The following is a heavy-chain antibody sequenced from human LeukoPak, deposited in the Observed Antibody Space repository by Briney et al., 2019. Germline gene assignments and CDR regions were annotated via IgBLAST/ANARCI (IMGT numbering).Heavy chain of an antibody. CDR2: IYHSGST. V-gene: IGHV4-38-2*02. Sequence: SETLSLTCTVSGYSISSGYYWGWIRQPPGKGLEWIGSIYHSGSTYYNPSLKSRVTMSVDTSKNQFSLKLSSVTAADTAVYYCARNSIDFWSGYFYYMDVWGKGTTVTVSS. D-gene: IGHD3-3*01. CDR3: ARNSIDFWSGYFYYMDV. J-gene: IGHJ6*03. CDR1: GYSISSGYY.